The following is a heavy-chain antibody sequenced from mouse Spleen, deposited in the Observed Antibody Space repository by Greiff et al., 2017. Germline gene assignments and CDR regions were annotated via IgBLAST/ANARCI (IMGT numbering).Heavy chain of an antibody. CDR3: AREGGGNSLAY. D-gene: IGHD1-1*02. V-gene: IGHV5-6-3*01. Sequence: EVKLMESGGGLVQPGGSLKLSCAASGFTFSSYGMSWVRQTPDKRLELVATINSNGGSTYFPDSVKGRFTISRDNAKNTLYLQMSSLKSEDTAMYYCAREGGGNSLAYWGQGTLVTVSA. J-gene: IGHJ3*01. CDR2: INSNGGST. CDR1: GFTFSSYG.